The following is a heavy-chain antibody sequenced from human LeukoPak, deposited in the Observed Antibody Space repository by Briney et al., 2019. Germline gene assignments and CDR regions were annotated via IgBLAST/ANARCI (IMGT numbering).Heavy chain of an antibody. CDR1: GGSFRGFY. Sequence: SETLSLTCAVHGGSFRGFYWTWMRQPPGKGLEGLGDNTYGGRTAYNPSFKSRVTISVDTSNSQFSLKLTSVTAADTAVYYCARGLGERYPDHWGQGTLVTVSS. V-gene: IGHV4-34*01. CDR2: NTYGGRT. D-gene: IGHD1-26*01. J-gene: IGHJ4*02. CDR3: ARGLGERYPDH.